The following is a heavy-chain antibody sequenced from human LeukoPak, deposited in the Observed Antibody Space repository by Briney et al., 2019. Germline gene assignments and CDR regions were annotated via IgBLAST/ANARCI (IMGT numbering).Heavy chain of an antibody. D-gene: IGHD6-13*01. J-gene: IGHJ4*02. Sequence: SETLTLTCTVSGGSISSNYWSWIRQPAGKGLEWIGRIYTSGSTNYSPSLKSRVTLSVDTSRNQFSLRLSSVTAADTAVYYCARDGRGYASSWYFDLWGQGTVVSVSS. CDR2: IYTSGST. V-gene: IGHV4-4*07. CDR1: GGSISSNY. CDR3: ARDGRGYASSWYFDL.